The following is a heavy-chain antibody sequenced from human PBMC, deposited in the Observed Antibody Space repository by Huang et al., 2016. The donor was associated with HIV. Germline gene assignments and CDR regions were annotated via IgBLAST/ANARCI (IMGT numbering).Heavy chain of an antibody. V-gene: IGHV4-30-4*08. CDR2: IYYNGRT. D-gene: IGHD3-22*01. CDR1: GGFIRSGGYD. Sequence: QVQLQESGPGLVKPSQTLYLTCTVSGGFIRSGGYDWSWIRQPPGKGLEWIGNIYYNGRTYYNPSLRSRVSISVDTSKNQFSLKLTSVTAADTAVFFCARSLYDASGSSLNYFDYWGKGTLVTVSS. J-gene: IGHJ4*02. CDR3: ARSLYDASGSSLNYFDY.